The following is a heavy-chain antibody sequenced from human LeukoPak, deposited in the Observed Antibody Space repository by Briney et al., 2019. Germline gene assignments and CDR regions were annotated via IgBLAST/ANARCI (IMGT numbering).Heavy chain of an antibody. CDR2: IYTSGST. Sequence: SQTLSLTCTVPVGSISSGSYYWSWIRQPAGKGLEWIGRIYTSGSTNYNPSLKSRVTISVDTSKNQFSLKLSSVTAADTAVYYCARSTSTSCYYCSVEDAFDIWGQGTMVTVSS. V-gene: IGHV4-61*02. D-gene: IGHD2-2*01. J-gene: IGHJ3*02. CDR3: ARSTSTSCYYCSVEDAFDI. CDR1: VGSISSGSYY.